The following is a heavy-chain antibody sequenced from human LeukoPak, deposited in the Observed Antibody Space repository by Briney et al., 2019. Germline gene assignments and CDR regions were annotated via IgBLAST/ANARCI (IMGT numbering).Heavy chain of an antibody. Sequence: PSETLSLTCTVSGGSISSYYWSWIRQPPGKGLEWIGYIYYSGSTNYNPSLKSRVTISVDTSKNQFSLKLSSVPAADTAVYYCATIGSGYYIYFDYWGQGALVTVSS. D-gene: IGHD3-22*01. CDR1: GGSISSYY. J-gene: IGHJ4*02. CDR2: IYYSGST. CDR3: ATIGSGYYIYFDY. V-gene: IGHV4-59*01.